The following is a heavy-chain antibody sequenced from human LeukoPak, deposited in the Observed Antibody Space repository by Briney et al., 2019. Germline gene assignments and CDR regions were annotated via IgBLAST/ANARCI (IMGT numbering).Heavy chain of an antibody. D-gene: IGHD3-3*01. CDR3: ARTNDFWSGYFDY. V-gene: IGHV5-51*01. CDR1: GYSFTSYL. Sequence: VESLKISCKGSGYSFTSYLIGLVRQMPGKVLEWMWIIYPGYSHTRYSPSFQCQVTISADKSISTAYLQWSSLKASDTAMYYCARTNDFWSGYFDYWGQGTLVTVSS. CDR2: IYPGYSHT. J-gene: IGHJ4*02.